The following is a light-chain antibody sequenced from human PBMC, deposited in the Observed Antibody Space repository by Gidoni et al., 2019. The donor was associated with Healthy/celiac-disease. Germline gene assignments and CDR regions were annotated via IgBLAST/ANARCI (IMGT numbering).Light chain of an antibody. V-gene: IGKV3-15*01. Sequence: DIVLTQSPATLSVSPGERATLSSSASQSVSSNLAWYQQKPGQAPRLLIYGASTRATGIPARFSGSGSGTEFTLTISSLQSEDFAVYYCQQYNNWPRLTFGGGTKVEIK. J-gene: IGKJ4*01. CDR1: QSVSSN. CDR2: GAS. CDR3: QQYNNWPRLT.